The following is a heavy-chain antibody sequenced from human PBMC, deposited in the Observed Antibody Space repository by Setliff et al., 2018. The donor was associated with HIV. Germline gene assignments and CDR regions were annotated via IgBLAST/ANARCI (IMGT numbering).Heavy chain of an antibody. CDR2: INPSGGST. V-gene: IGHV1-46*01. Sequence: GASVKVSCKASGYTFTNYYMHWVRQAPGQGLEWMGIINPSGGSTSYQQIFQGRVTISVDTSKNQFSLKLSSVTAADTAVYYCARVEGYCDGVSCYSDYYGMDVWGQGTTVTVSS. D-gene: IGHD2-15*01. J-gene: IGHJ6*02. CDR1: GYTFTNYY. CDR3: ARVEGYCDGVSCYSDYYGMDV.